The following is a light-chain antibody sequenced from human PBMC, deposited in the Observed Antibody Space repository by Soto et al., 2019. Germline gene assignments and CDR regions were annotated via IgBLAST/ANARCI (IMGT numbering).Light chain of an antibody. CDR2: HAS. J-gene: IGKJ5*01. CDR1: QSVSSY. CDR3: QQRSNRPIT. V-gene: IGKV3-11*01. Sequence: VVLTQSPATLSVSPGERATLSCRASQSVSSYLAWYQQKPGQAPRLLVYHASNRATGVPARFSGSGSGTDFTLTISSLEPEDFAVYYCQQRSNRPITFGQGTRLEIK.